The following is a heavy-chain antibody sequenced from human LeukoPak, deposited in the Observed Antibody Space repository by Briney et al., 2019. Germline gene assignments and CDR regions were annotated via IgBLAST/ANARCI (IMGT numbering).Heavy chain of an antibody. CDR3: ARGYCSGGSCYINWFDP. CDR2: IYYSGST. CDR1: GGSISSYY. D-gene: IGHD2-15*01. Sequence: SETLSLTCTVSGGSISSYYWSWIRQPPGKGLEWIGYIYYSGSTNYNPSLKSRVTISVDTSKNQFSLKLSSVTAADTAVYCCARGYCSGGSCYINWFDPWGQGTLVTVSS. V-gene: IGHV4-59*08. J-gene: IGHJ5*02.